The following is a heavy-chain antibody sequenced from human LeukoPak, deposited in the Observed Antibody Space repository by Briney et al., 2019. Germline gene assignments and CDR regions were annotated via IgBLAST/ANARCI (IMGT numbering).Heavy chain of an antibody. D-gene: IGHD6-19*01. CDR1: GGSFSGYY. CDR3: ARHEDRAVAGTGWFDP. J-gene: IGHJ5*02. V-gene: IGHV4-34*01. CDR2: INHSGST. Sequence: PSETLSLTCAVYGGSFSGYYWSWIRQPPGKGLEWIGEINHSGSTNYNPSLKSRVTISVATYKNQSSLRLSSVTAADTAVYYCARHEDRAVAGTGWFDPWGQGTLVTVSS.